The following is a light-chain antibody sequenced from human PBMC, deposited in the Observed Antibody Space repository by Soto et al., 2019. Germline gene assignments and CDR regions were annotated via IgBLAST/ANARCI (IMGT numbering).Light chain of an antibody. CDR1: QSISRY. Sequence: DIQMTQSPSVMSASVGDTVTITCRASQSISRYLNWYQQKPGKAPKLLIYAASSLLGGVPSRFSGSGSGTDFTLTISSLQPEDFATYYCQQSYSTPSITFGQGTRLEIK. CDR2: AAS. V-gene: IGKV1-39*01. CDR3: QQSYSTPSIT. J-gene: IGKJ5*01.